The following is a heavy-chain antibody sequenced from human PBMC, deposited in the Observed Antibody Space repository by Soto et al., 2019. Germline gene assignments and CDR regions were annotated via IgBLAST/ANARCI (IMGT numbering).Heavy chain of an antibody. J-gene: IGHJ4*02. D-gene: IGHD6-19*01. V-gene: IGHV3-73*02. CDR3: TAMAGIDY. Sequence: EVQLVESGGGLVQPGGSLKLSCAASGFTFSGSGIHWVRQASGKGLEWVGRIRTKTNNYATAYAASVKGRFTISRDDSKNMAYLQMNTLKTEDKDLDYCTAMAGIDYWGQGTLVSVSS. CDR1: GFTFSGSG. CDR2: IRTKTNNYAT.